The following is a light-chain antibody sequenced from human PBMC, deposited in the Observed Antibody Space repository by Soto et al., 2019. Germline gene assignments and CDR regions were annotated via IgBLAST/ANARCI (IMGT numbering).Light chain of an antibody. V-gene: IGKV3-11*01. CDR1: RYIKTR. CDR3: HQRQSWPRT. J-gene: IGKJ1*01. CDR2: QTS. Sequence: IVMTQSPAPLSSFPGDRVTLSCMASRYIKTRLAWYQHRPGQAPRLLIYQTSIRAAGIPARFSASGSGTDFTLTITDVQHEDFALYYCHQRQSWPRTFGQGTKVDIK.